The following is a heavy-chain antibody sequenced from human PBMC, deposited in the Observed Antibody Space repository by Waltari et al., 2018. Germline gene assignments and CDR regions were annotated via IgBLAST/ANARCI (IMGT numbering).Heavy chain of an antibody. J-gene: IGHJ4*02. Sequence: QLQLQESGPGLVKPSETLSLTCTVSGGSISSRSYYWGWIRQPPGKGLEWIGSIYYRGSTYYNPSLKSRVTISVDTSKNQFSLKLSSVTAADTAVYYCARHLRGGSSSWYLGYWGQGTLVTVSS. CDR1: GGSISSRSYY. D-gene: IGHD6-13*01. CDR3: ARHLRGGSSSWYLGY. V-gene: IGHV4-39*01. CDR2: IYYRGST.